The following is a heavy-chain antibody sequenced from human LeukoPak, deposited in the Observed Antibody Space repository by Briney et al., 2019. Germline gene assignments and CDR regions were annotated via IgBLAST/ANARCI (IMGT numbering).Heavy chain of an antibody. Sequence: GGSLRLSCAASGFTFSSYAMNWVRQAPGKGLEWVSYITSSSSIIYYADSVKGRFTISRDNAKNSLYLQMNSLRAEDTAVYYCAREQFDAFDIWGQGTVVTVSS. V-gene: IGHV3-48*04. CDR3: AREQFDAFDI. D-gene: IGHD5-24*01. CDR1: GFTFSSYA. J-gene: IGHJ3*02. CDR2: ITSSSSII.